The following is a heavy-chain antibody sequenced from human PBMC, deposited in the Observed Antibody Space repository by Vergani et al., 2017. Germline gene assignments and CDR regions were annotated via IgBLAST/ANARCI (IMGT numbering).Heavy chain of an antibody. V-gene: IGHV1-69*08. CDR1: GGTFSSYN. J-gene: IGHJ4*02. D-gene: IGHD3-10*01. CDR2: IIPSLGIA. Sequence: QVQLVQSGAEVKKPGSSVKVSCKASGGTFSSYNISWVRQAPGQGREWMGRIIPSLGIANYAQTVHGRVTITADKSTSTAYMGLSSLRSYDTAVYYCARDTYYDGSGSYYNVVDYWGQGTLVTVSS. CDR3: ARDTYYDGSGSYYNVVDY.